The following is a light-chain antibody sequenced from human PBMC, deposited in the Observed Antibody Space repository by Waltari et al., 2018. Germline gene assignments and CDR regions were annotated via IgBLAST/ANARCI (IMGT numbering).Light chain of an antibody. Sequence: QSALTQPHAAHGAPGQSVTISCTRTSSDVIGYVYVPWSQPRPAKVPKILIYEVNRRPSGVPDRFSGSKSGNTASLTVSGLQAEDEADYYCSSYVVNNYVVFGRGTKLTVL. V-gene: IGLV2-8*01. J-gene: IGLJ2*01. CDR3: SSYVVNNYVV. CDR2: EVN. CDR1: SSDVIGYVY.